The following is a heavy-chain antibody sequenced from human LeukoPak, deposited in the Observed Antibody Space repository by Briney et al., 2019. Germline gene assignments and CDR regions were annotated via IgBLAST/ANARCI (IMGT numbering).Heavy chain of an antibody. CDR1: RGSITGYY. CDR3: ARVPYGGVVDY. D-gene: IGHD4-23*01. Sequence: SETLSLTCTVSRGSITGYYWSWVRQPPGEGLECLGYIYYSGSTNCSPSLKSRVTMSVATPKNQFSLKLSSVTAADTAVYYCARVPYGGVVDYWGQGTLVTVSS. V-gene: IGHV4-59*01. J-gene: IGHJ4*02. CDR2: IYYSGST.